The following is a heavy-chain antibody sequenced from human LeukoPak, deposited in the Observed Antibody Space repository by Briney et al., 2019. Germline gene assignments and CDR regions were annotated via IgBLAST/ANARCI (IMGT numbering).Heavy chain of an antibody. J-gene: IGHJ3*02. CDR2: ISSSSAHI. D-gene: IGHD2-2*01. CDR3: TSRYCTTTNCYSFDI. V-gene: IGHV3-21*01. Sequence: GGPLRLSCAASGFSFSTYSMNWVRQAPGKGLEWVSSISSSSAHIFYADSVKGRFSISRDNAKNSLYLQMNSLRVEDTAVYYCTSRYCTTTNCYSFDIWGQGTMVTVSS. CDR1: GFSFSTYS.